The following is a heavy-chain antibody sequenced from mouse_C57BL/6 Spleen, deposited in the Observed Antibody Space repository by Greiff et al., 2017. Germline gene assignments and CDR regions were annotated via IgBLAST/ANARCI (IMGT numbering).Heavy chain of an antibody. V-gene: IGHV1-52*01. CDR2: IDPSVSET. CDR3: ARSGYYGSRAMDY. CDR1: GYTFTSYW. D-gene: IGHD1-1*01. Sequence: QVQLQQPGAELVRPGSSVKLSCKASGYTFTSYWMHWVKQRPIQGLEWIGNIDPSVSETHYNQKFKDKATLTVDKSSSTAYMQLSSLTSEDSAVYYCARSGYYGSRAMDYWGQGTSVTVSS. J-gene: IGHJ4*01.